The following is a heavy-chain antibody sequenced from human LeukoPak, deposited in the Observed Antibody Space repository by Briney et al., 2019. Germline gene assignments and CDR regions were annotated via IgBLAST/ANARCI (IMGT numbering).Heavy chain of an antibody. Sequence: GGPLRLPCAASGFTFSSYAMNWARQAPGKGLDWVSVISGSGATTYYADSVKGRFTISRDNSKKTLFLQMNSLRGEDTAVYYCAKGGRYDSSGYPDSWGQGTLVTVSS. CDR3: AKGGRYDSSGYPDS. CDR1: GFTFSSYA. V-gene: IGHV3-23*01. CDR2: ISGSGATT. D-gene: IGHD3-22*01. J-gene: IGHJ4*02.